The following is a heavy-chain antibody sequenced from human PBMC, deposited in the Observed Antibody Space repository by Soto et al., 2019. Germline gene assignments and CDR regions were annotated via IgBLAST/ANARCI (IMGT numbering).Heavy chain of an antibody. CDR2: IYVGGYT. V-gene: IGHV3-66*01. Sequence: EVQLVESGGDLVQPGGSLRLSCAASGFTVSNNYMTWVRQAPGKGLEWVSLIYVGGYTYYADSVKGRFTISRDNSKNTLYLQMNSLSAEDTPVYSCALYAPRHWLDSWGQGTLVTVSS. J-gene: IGHJ5*01. D-gene: IGHD6-6*01. CDR1: GFTVSNNY. CDR3: ALYAPRHWLDS.